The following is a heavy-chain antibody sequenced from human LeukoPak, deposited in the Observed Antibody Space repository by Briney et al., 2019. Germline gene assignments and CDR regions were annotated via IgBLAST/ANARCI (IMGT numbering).Heavy chain of an antibody. CDR2: IDPSDSYT. D-gene: IGHD3-10*01. CDR3: ARHLDYYGSGSYYFDY. Sequence: GESLKISCKGSGYSFTSYWISWVRQMPGKGLEWMGRIDPSDSYTNYSPSFQGHVTISADKSISTAYLQWSSLKASDTAMYYCARHLDYYGSGSYYFDYWGQGTQVTVSS. V-gene: IGHV5-10-1*01. CDR1: GYSFTSYW. J-gene: IGHJ4*02.